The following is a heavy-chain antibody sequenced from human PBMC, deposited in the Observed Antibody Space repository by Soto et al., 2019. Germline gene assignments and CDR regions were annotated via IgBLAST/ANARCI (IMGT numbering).Heavy chain of an antibody. J-gene: IGHJ4*02. V-gene: IGHV3-33*01. CDR1: GFTFSSYG. CDR3: ARDLFPHYYDSSWALGY. Sequence: PGGSLRLSCAASGFTFSSYGMHWVRQAPGKGLEWVAVIWYDGSNKYYADSVKGRFTISRDNSKNTLYLQMNSLRAEDTAVYYCARDLFPHYYDSSWALGYWGQGTLVTVSS. D-gene: IGHD3-22*01. CDR2: IWYDGSNK.